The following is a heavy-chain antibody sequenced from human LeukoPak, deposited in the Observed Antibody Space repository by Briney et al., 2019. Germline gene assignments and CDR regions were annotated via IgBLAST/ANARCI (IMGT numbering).Heavy chain of an antibody. CDR1: GGSISSYY. J-gene: IGHJ6*02. CDR2: IYTSGST. Sequence: SETLSLTCTVSGGSISSYYWSWIRQPPGKGLEWIGYIYTSGSTNYNPSLKSRVTISVDTSKNQFSLKLSSVTAADTAVYYCARAPSSYYYGMDVWGQGTTVTVSS. CDR3: ARAPSSYYYGMDV. V-gene: IGHV4-4*09.